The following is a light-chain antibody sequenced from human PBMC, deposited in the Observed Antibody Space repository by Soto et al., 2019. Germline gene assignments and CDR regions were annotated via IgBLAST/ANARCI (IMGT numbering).Light chain of an antibody. Sequence: EIAMTQSPATLSVSPGERDTVSCRASQSVNSNLAWYQQKPGQAPRLLIYGAYTRATGIPARYSGSGSGTEVTVTIISLRYEDVEVYYCQQYNNWPLTFGGGTKVEIK. CDR3: QQYNNWPLT. J-gene: IGKJ4*01. CDR1: QSVNSN. V-gene: IGKV3-15*01. CDR2: GAY.